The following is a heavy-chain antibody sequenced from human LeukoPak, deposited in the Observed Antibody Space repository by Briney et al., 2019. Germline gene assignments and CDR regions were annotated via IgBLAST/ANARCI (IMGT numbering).Heavy chain of an antibody. J-gene: IGHJ6*02. CDR3: ARDPGYPGHYYYYGMDV. D-gene: IGHD5-12*01. CDR2: IYSGGST. CDR1: GFTFSSYA. V-gene: IGHV3-53*01. Sequence: GGSLRLSCAASGFTFSSYAMSWVRQAPGKGLEWVSVIYSGGSTYYADSVKGRFTISRDNSKNTLYLQMNSLRAEDTAVYYCARDPGYPGHYYYYGMDVWGQGTTVTVSS.